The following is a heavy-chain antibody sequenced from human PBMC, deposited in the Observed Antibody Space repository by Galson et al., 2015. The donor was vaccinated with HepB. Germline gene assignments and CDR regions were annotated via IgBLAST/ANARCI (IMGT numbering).Heavy chain of an antibody. CDR1: GYTFTSYG. V-gene: IGHV1-18*04. CDR3: ARDLGDKWLLFFDY. CDR2: ISAYNGNT. D-gene: IGHD3-3*01. J-gene: IGHJ4*02. Sequence: SVKVSCKAPGYTFTSYGISWVRQAPGQGLEWMGWISAYNGNTNYAQKLQGRVTMTTDTSTSTAYMELRSLRSDDTAVYYCARDLGDKWLLFFDYWGQGTLVTVSS.